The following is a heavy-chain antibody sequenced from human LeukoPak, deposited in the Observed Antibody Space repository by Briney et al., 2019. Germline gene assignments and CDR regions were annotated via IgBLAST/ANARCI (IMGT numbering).Heavy chain of an antibody. CDR1: GFTFSSFD. Sequence: GGSLRLSCAASGFTFSSFDMSWVRQAPGKGLEWVSAISASGGSTYYPDFVKGRFTISRDNSKKTLYLQMNSLRGEDTALYYCAKDLRYFDWLEGFDYWGQGTLVTVSS. CDR3: AKDLRYFDWLEGFDY. J-gene: IGHJ4*02. CDR2: ISASGGST. V-gene: IGHV3-23*01. D-gene: IGHD3-9*01.